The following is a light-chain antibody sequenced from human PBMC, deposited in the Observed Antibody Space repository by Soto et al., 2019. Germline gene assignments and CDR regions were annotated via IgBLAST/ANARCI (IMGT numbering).Light chain of an antibody. Sequence: EIVLTQSPGTLSLSPGERATLSCRASQSVSSSCLAWYQQKPGQAPRLLIYGASSRATGIPDRFSGSGSGTDFTLTISRLEPEDFAVYYCHQYDSSLLTFGGGTKVEIK. CDR2: GAS. J-gene: IGKJ4*01. CDR1: QSVSSSC. V-gene: IGKV3-20*01. CDR3: HQYDSSLLT.